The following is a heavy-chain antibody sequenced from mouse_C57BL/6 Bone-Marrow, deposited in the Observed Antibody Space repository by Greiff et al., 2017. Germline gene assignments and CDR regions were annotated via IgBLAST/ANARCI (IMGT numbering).Heavy chain of an antibody. CDR2: IDPSDSYT. V-gene: IGHV1-69*01. CDR3: ARYLYAYYFDY. J-gene: IGHJ2*01. CDR1: GYTFTSYW. Sequence: VQLQQSGAELVMPGASVKLSCKASGYTFTSYWMHWVKQRPGQGLEWIGEIDPSDSYTNYNQKFKGKSTLTVYKSSSTAYMQLSSLTSEDSAVYYCARYLYAYYFDYWGQGTTLTVSS. D-gene: IGHD1-3*01.